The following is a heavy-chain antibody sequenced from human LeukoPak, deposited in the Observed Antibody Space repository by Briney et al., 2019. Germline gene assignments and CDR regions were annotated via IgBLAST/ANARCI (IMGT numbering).Heavy chain of an antibody. V-gene: IGHV3-23*01. CDR3: AKASWVSTADAVL. D-gene: IGHD3-16*01. Sequence: GGSLRLSCAASGFTFSSYAMSWVREAPARGLEWVSSPRGNGDTFYADSVKGRFTLSRDESRNTVYLQLSKLRVEDTAVYYCAKASWVSTADAVLWGQGTVVTVSS. CDR2: PRGNGDT. CDR1: GFTFSSYA. J-gene: IGHJ4*02.